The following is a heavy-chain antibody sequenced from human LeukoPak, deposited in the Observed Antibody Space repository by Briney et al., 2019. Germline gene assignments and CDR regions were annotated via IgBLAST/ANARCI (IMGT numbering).Heavy chain of an antibody. D-gene: IGHD4-17*01. CDR2: ISYDGSNK. Sequence: GGSLRLSCAASGFTFSSYAMSWVRQAPGKGLEWVAVISYDGSNKYHADSVKGRFTISRDNSKNTLHLQMSSLRADDTAVYYCARRSVTTFDYWGQGTLVTVSS. CDR3: ARRSVTTFDY. V-gene: IGHV3-30*04. J-gene: IGHJ4*02. CDR1: GFTFSSYA.